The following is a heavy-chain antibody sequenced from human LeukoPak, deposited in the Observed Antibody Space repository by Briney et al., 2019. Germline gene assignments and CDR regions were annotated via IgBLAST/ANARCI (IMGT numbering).Heavy chain of an antibody. CDR2: ISGSGGST. J-gene: IGHJ6*03. CDR3: ATFMVRGVIYYYYMDV. CDR1: GFTFSSYA. V-gene: IGHV3-23*01. Sequence: GGSLRLSCAASGFTFSSYAMSWVRQAPGKGLEWVSAISGSGGSTYYADSVKGRFTISRDNAKNSLYLQMNSLRAEDTAVYYCATFMVRGVIYYYYMDVWGKGTTVTVSS. D-gene: IGHD3-10*01.